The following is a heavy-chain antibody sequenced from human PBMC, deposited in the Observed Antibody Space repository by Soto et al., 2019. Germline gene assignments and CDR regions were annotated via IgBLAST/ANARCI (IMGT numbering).Heavy chain of an antibody. D-gene: IGHD3-22*01. CDR2: IWYDGTNR. CDR1: GFSFRYHG. V-gene: IGHV3-33*01. J-gene: IGHJ4*02. CDR3: ARENYESRGYWGGYHFDS. Sequence: QVQLVESGGGVVQPGRSLRLSCAASGFSFRYHGMHWVRQAPGKGLEWLAVIWYDGTNRNYAGSVKGRFTISRDNSNNTLYLHMNRLRAEDTAVYYCARENYESRGYWGGYHFDSWGQGTLVSVSS.